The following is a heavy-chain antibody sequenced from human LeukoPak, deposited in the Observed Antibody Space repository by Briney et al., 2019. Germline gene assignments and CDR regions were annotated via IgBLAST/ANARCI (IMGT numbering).Heavy chain of an antibody. J-gene: IGHJ6*02. CDR3: AREIVVVVAATRYYYYGMDV. CDR2: ISGSGGST. Sequence: GGSLRLSCAASGFTFGSYAMSWVRQAPGKGLEWVSAISGSGGSTYYADSVKGRFTISRDNSKNTLYLQMNSLRAEDTAVYYCAREIVVVVAATRYYYYGMDVWGQGTTVTVSS. V-gene: IGHV3-23*01. CDR1: GFTFGSYA. D-gene: IGHD2-15*01.